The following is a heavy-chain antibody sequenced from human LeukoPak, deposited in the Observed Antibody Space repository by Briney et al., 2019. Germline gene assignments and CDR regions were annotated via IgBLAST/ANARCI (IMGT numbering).Heavy chain of an antibody. CDR1: GYTFTSYD. J-gene: IGHJ6*03. Sequence: ASVKVSCKASGYTFTSYDINWVRQVTGQGLEWMGWMNPNSGNTGYAQKFQGRVTITRNTSISTAYMELSSLRSEDTAVYYCAREPTGGYYYYMDVWGKGTTVTVSS. CDR2: MNPNSGNT. CDR3: AREPTGGYYYYMDV. V-gene: IGHV1-8*03. D-gene: IGHD3-10*01.